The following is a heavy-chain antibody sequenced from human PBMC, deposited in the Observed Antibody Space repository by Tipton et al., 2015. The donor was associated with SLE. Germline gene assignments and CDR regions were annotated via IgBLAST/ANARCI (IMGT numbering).Heavy chain of an antibody. CDR2: IKQDGSEK. CDR1: GFTFSSYW. V-gene: IGHV3-7*01. J-gene: IGHJ4*02. Sequence: GSLRLSCAASGFTFSSYWMSWVRQAPGKGLEWVANIKQDGSEKYYVDSVKGRFTISRDNAKNSLYLQMNSLRAEDTAVYYCARDHDYYDSSGYYYYPYFDYWGQGTLVTVSS. CDR3: ARDHDYYDSSGYYYYPYFDY. D-gene: IGHD3-22*01.